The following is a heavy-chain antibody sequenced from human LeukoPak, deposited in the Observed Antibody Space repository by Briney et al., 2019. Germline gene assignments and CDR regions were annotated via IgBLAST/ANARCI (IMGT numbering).Heavy chain of an antibody. Sequence: GGSLRLSCAVSGFTLSNDKMNWVRQAPGKGLEWVSRFNSDGSSTTYADSVRGRFTISRDNAKNTLYLQMNSLRAEDTAMYYCARGSSNWNNAFDIWGQGTMVIVSS. J-gene: IGHJ3*02. V-gene: IGHV3-74*01. CDR2: FNSDGSST. CDR1: GFTLSNDK. D-gene: IGHD1-1*01. CDR3: ARGSSNWNNAFDI.